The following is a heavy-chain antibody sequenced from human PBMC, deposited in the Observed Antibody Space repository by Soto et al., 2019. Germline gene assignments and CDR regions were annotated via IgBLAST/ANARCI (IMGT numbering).Heavy chain of an antibody. CDR3: AVVGYSSSSPAGNAFDI. D-gene: IGHD6-6*01. V-gene: IGHV3-7*01. CDR1: GFTFSSYW. CDR2: IKQDGSEK. Sequence: GGSLRLSCAASGFTFSSYWMSWVRQAPGKGLEWVANIKQDGSEKYYVDSVKGRFTISRDNAKNSLYLQMNSVRAEDTAVYYCAVVGYSSSSPAGNAFDIWGQGTMVTVSS. J-gene: IGHJ3*02.